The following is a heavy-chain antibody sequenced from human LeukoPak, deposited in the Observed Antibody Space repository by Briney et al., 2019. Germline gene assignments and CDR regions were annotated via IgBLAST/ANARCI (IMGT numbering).Heavy chain of an antibody. CDR3: ARNGGKSDFAY. CDR2: IFRTGST. D-gene: IGHD4-23*01. V-gene: IGHV4-4*02. CDR1: GDSISSSIW. Sequence: SETLSLTCAVSGDSISSSIWWTWVRQPPGKGLEWIGEIFRTGSTNYNPSLKRRVTISLDKSRNQFSLRLTSVTAADTAVYYCARNGGKSDFAYWGQGTLVTVSS. J-gene: IGHJ4*02.